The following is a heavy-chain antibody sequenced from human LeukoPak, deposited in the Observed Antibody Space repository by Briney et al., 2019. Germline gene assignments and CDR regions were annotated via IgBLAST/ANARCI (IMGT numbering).Heavy chain of an antibody. J-gene: IGHJ2*01. CDR1: GFTFSIYS. D-gene: IGHD2-15*01. V-gene: IGHV3-48*02. Sequence: GGSLRLSCAASGFTFSIYSMNWVRQAPGEGLEWLSYISADSNTIYYADSVKGRFTISRDNAKTSLYPQMNTLRDEDTAVYYCARDRAAPTWFFDLWGRGTLVLVSS. CDR2: ISADSNTI. CDR3: ARDRAAPTWFFDL.